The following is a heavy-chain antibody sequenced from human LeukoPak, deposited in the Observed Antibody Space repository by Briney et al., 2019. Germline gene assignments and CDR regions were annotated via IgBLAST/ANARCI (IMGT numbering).Heavy chain of an antibody. D-gene: IGHD3-9*01. V-gene: IGHV1-18*01. Sequence: ASVKVSCKASGYTFTSYGISWGRQAPGQGLEWMGWMSAYNGNTNYAQKLQGRVTMTPDTSTSTASLELRSLRSDDTAVYYCARDYDILTGYYSWFDPWGQGTLVTVSS. CDR3: ARDYDILTGYYSWFDP. CDR1: GYTFTSYG. J-gene: IGHJ5*02. CDR2: MSAYNGNT.